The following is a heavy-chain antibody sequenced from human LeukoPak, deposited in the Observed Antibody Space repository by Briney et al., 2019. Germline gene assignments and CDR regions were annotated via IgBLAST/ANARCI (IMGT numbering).Heavy chain of an antibody. V-gene: IGHV4-59*08. D-gene: IGHD3-16*01. Sequence: SETLSLTCTVSGGSISSYYWSWIRLPPGKGLEWIGYIYYSGSTNYNPSLKSRVTISVDTSKNQFSLKLSSVTAADTAVYYCARQGDVSGNWFDPWGQGTLVTVSS. CDR1: GGSISSYY. CDR3: ARQGDVSGNWFDP. J-gene: IGHJ5*02. CDR2: IYYSGST.